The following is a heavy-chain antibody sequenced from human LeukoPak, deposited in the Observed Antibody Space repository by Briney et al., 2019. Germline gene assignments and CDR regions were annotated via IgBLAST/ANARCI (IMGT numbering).Heavy chain of an antibody. Sequence: ASVKVSCKASGYIFPSYGITWVRQARGQGLEWMGWISAYNGYTNYAQKLQGRVTMTTDTSTSTAYMDLRSMRSDDTAVYYCARAGIYCSGSSCYDDYWGQGTLVTVSS. J-gene: IGHJ4*02. V-gene: IGHV1-18*01. D-gene: IGHD2-2*01. CDR2: ISAYNGYT. CDR1: GYIFPSYG. CDR3: ARAGIYCSGSSCYDDY.